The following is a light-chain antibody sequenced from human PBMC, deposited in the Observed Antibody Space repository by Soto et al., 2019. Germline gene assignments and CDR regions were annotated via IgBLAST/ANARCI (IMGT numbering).Light chain of an antibody. V-gene: IGLV3-21*02. Sequence: SYELTQPPSVSVAPGQTARITCGGNNIGSKNVHWYQQRPGQAPVLVVYDDSDRPSGIPERFSGFNSGNTATLSITRVEVGDEVDYYCQVWDTSSDHWGFGGESQLTVL. CDR1: NIGSKN. CDR2: DDS. CDR3: QVWDTSSDHWG. J-gene: IGLJ3*02.